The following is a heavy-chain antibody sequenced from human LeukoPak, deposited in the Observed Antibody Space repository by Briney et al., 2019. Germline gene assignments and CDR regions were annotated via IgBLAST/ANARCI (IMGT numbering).Heavy chain of an antibody. Sequence: AGGSLRLSCAASGFTFSSYAMHWVRQAPGKGLEWVAVISYDGSNKYYANSVEGRFTISRDNSKNTLYLQMNSLRPEDTAIYYCARGNWGSLFDAFDIWGQGTMVTVSS. V-gene: IGHV3-30-3*01. D-gene: IGHD7-27*01. CDR2: ISYDGSNK. CDR3: ARGNWGSLFDAFDI. J-gene: IGHJ3*02. CDR1: GFTFSSYA.